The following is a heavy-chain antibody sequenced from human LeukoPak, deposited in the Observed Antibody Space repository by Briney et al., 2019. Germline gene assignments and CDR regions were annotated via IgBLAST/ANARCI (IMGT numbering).Heavy chain of an antibody. Sequence: ASLTLSCTASGYTFTSYYMHWVRQAPGQGLEWMAIINPSGGSTSYAQKLQGRVTMTRDISTNTVYMELSSLRAEDTAVYYCARDKRRGNSRERTSEHFDYWGQGTLVTVSS. CDR2: INPSGGST. V-gene: IGHV1-46*04. J-gene: IGHJ4*02. D-gene: IGHD6-13*01. CDR3: ARDKRRGNSRERTSEHFDY. CDR1: GYTFTSYY.